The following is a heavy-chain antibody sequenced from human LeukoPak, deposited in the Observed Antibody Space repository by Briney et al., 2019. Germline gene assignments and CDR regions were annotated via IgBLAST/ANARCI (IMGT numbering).Heavy chain of an antibody. J-gene: IGHJ4*02. CDR1: GFTFSSYE. V-gene: IGHV3-48*03. Sequence: GGSLRLSCAASGFTFSSYEMNWVRQAPGKGLEWVSYISGSGTTISHADSVKGRFTISRDNAKNSLYLQMNSLRAEDTAVYYCASLDSGYGADYWGQETLVTVSS. D-gene: IGHD5-12*01. CDR2: ISGSGTTI. CDR3: ASLDSGYGADY.